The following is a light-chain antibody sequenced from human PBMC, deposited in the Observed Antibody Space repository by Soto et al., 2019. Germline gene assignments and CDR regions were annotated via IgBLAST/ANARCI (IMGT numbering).Light chain of an antibody. CDR2: EVS. CDR3: SSYAGSNKV. J-gene: IGLJ1*01. CDR1: SSDVGGYNY. V-gene: IGLV2-8*01. Sequence: QSVLTQPPSASGSPGQSVTISCTGTSSDVGGYNYVSWYQQHPGKAPKLMIYEVSKRPSGVPDRFSGSKSGNTASLTVSGLQAEDEADYYGSSYAGSNKVFGTGTKVTVL.